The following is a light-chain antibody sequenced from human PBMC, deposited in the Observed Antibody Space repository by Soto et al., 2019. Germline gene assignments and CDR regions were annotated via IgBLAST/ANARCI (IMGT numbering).Light chain of an antibody. CDR2: DAS. CDR3: QQRSDWPPIT. V-gene: IGKV3-11*01. Sequence: ELVLTQSPATLSLSPGERATLSCRASQSVNKYLAWYRQKPGQPPRLLIYDASYRATGIPDRFSGSGSGTDFTLTISSLEPEDFAVYYCQQRSDWPPITFGQGTRLEIK. CDR1: QSVNKY. J-gene: IGKJ5*01.